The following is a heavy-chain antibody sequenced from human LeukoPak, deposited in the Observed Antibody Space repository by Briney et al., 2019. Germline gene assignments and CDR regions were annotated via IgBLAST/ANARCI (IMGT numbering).Heavy chain of an antibody. D-gene: IGHD3-3*01. Sequence: ASVKVSCKASGYTFTSYGISWVRQAPGQGLEWMGWISAYNGNTNYAQKLQGRVTMTTDTSTSTAYMELRSLRSDDTAVYYCARAKDYDFWSGHHDAFDIWGQGTMVTVSS. CDR3: ARAKDYDFWSGHHDAFDI. J-gene: IGHJ3*02. CDR2: ISAYNGNT. V-gene: IGHV1-18*01. CDR1: GYTFTSYG.